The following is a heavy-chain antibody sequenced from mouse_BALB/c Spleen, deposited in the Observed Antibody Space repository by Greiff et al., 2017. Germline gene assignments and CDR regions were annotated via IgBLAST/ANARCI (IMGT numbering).Heavy chain of an antibody. Sequence: QVTLKVSGPGILQPSQTLSLTCSFSGFSLSTSGMGVSWIRQPSGKGLEWLAHIYWDDDKRYNPSLKSRLTISKDTSRNQVFLKITSVDTADTATYYCARTYDGYWGYWYFDVWGAGTTVTVSA. D-gene: IGHD2-3*01. CDR3: ARTYDGYWGYWYFDV. J-gene: IGHJ1*01. CDR1: GFSLSTSGMG. V-gene: IGHV8-12*01. CDR2: IYWDDDK.